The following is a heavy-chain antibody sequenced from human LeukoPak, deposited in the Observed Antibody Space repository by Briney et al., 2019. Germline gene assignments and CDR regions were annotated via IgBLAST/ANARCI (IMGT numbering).Heavy chain of an antibody. D-gene: IGHD2-15*01. CDR1: GGSFSGYY. CDR2: INHSGST. CDR3: ARETYCSGGICYYRENWFDP. Sequence: SETLSLTCAVYGGSFSGYYWSWIRQPPGKGLEWIGEINHSGSTNYNPSLKSRVTISVDTTKTQFSLKLSSVTAADTAVYYCARETYCSGGICYYRENWFDPWGQGTLVTVSS. V-gene: IGHV4-34*01. J-gene: IGHJ5*02.